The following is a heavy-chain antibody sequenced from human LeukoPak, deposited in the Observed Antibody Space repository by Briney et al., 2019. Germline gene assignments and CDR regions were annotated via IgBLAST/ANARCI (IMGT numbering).Heavy chain of an antibody. CDR1: GFTFSSYW. Sequence: GGSLRLSCAASGFTFSSYWMHWVRQAPGKGLVWVSRINSDGTSTSYADSAKGRLTLSRDNAKNTLYLQMNSLGAEDTAVYYCAREGGYYGSGMGWFDPWGQGTLVTVSS. J-gene: IGHJ5*02. D-gene: IGHD3-10*01. V-gene: IGHV3-74*01. CDR3: AREGGYYGSGMGWFDP. CDR2: INSDGTST.